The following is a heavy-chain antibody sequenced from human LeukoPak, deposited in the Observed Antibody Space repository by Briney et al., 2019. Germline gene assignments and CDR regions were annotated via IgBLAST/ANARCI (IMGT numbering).Heavy chain of an antibody. Sequence: GGSLRLSCAASGFTFSSYAMSWVRQAPGKGLEWVSAISGSGGSTYYADSVKGRFTIFRDNSKNTLYLQMNSLRAEDTAVYYCAKDRMVRGAYFDYWGQGTLVTVSS. CDR2: ISGSGGST. V-gene: IGHV3-23*01. CDR1: GFTFSSYA. J-gene: IGHJ4*02. CDR3: AKDRMVRGAYFDY. D-gene: IGHD3-10*01.